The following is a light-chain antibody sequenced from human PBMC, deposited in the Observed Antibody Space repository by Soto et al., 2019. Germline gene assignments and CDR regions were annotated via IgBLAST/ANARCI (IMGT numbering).Light chain of an antibody. Sequence: DIDMRLKPSSLAASGEGGDTVSCRASQDITNSLAWFQQKPGKAPKSLIYAASSLQSGVPSKFSGIGCGTDYTLTICSLQSADVALYPSHQYTKWPLVTVGQGTRLEI. CDR2: AAS. CDR1: QDITNS. V-gene: IGKV1-16*02. J-gene: IGKJ5*01. CDR3: HQYTKWPLVT.